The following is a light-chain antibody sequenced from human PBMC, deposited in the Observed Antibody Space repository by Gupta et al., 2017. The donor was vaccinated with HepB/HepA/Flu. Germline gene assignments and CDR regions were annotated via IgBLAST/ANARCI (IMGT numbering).Light chain of an antibody. J-gene: IGKJ2*01. CDR3: HHYDNLPKYT. CDR2: DAA. CDR1: RDIRNY. Sequence: DIQMTHSPSPLSASVGDRFTITCQANRDIRNYLNWYQQKQGKAPKRLIYDAASLETGGPSRFSGGGCGTDVTFTINSRQQEDNATYYCHHYDNLPKYTFGQGTTLEI. V-gene: IGKV1-33*01.